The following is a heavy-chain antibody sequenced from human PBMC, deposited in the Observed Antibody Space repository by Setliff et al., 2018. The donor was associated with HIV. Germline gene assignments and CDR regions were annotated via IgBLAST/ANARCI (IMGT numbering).Heavy chain of an antibody. V-gene: IGHV4-61*05. Sequence: SETLSLTCTVSGGSISTSRYYWSWIRQPPGKGLEWIGYIYYSGSTNYNPSLKSRVTISVDTSKNQFSLKLSSVTAADTAVYYCARHKSQPYYFDYWGQGTLVTVSS. J-gene: IGHJ4*02. CDR3: ARHKSQPYYFDY. CDR2: IYYSGST. CDR1: GGSISTSRYY.